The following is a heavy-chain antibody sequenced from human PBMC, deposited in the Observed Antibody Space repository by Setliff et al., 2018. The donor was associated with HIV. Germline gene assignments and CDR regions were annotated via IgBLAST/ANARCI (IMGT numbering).Heavy chain of an antibody. V-gene: IGHV3-30*01. CDR1: GFTFSSYA. CDR2: ISYDGSNK. Sequence: GSLRLSCAASGFTFSSYAMHWVRQAPGKGLEWVAVISYDGSNKYYADSVKGRFTISRDNSKNTLYLQMNSLRAEDTAVYYCASGKTVTTSFDYWGQGTLVTVSS. D-gene: IGHD4-4*01. CDR3: ASGKTVTTSFDY. J-gene: IGHJ4*02.